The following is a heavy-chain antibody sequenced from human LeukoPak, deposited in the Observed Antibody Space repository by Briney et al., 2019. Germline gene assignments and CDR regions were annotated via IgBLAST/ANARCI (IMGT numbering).Heavy chain of an antibody. CDR1: GFSISSSNW. CDR3: ARLLGGDYVWFDP. Sequence: PSETLSLTCAVSGFSISSSNWWGWIRQPAGKGLEWIGRIYTSGSTNYNPSLKSRVTISVDTSKNQFSLKLSSVTAADTAVYYCARLLGGDYVWFDPWGQGTLVTVSS. V-gene: IGHV4-61*02. J-gene: IGHJ5*02. D-gene: IGHD4-17*01. CDR2: IYTSGST.